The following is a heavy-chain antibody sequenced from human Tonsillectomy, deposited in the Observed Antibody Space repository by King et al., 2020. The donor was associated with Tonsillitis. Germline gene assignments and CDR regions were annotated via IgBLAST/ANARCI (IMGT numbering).Heavy chain of an antibody. CDR2: IYHSGNT. V-gene: IGHV4-38-2*01. Sequence: VQLQESGPGLVKPSETLSLTCAVSGNSINSGYYWGWIRQPPGKGLEWIGSIYHSGNTYYNPSLKSRVTISVDTSKNQFSLRLSSVTAADTAVYYCAQSGLYSGYDLGEYYFDYWGQGTLVTVSS. D-gene: IGHD5-12*01. CDR1: GNSINSGYY. CDR3: AQSGLYSGYDLGEYYFDY. J-gene: IGHJ4*02.